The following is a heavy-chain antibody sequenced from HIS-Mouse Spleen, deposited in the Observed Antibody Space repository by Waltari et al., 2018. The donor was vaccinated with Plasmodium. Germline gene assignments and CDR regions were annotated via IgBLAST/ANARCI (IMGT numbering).Heavy chain of an antibody. V-gene: IGHV4-34*01. CDR2: INHSGST. CDR1: GGSFSGYY. Sequence: QVQLQQWGAGLLKPSETLSLTCAVYGGSFSGYYWSWIRQPPGKGLEWIGEINHSGSTNYIPSLKSRVTISVDTSKNQFSLKLSSVTAADTAVYYCARVTSSGVYWYFDLWGRGTLVTVSS. J-gene: IGHJ2*01. CDR3: ARVTSSGVYWYFDL. D-gene: IGHD3-3*01.